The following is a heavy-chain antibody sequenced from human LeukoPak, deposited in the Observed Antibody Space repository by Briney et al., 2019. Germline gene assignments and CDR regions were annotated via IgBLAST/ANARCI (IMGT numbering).Heavy chain of an antibody. D-gene: IGHD6-19*01. J-gene: IGHJ4*02. Sequence: GASVKVPCKASGYTFTSYGISWVRQAPGQGLEWMGWISAYNGNTNYAQKLQGRVTMTTDTSTSTAYMELRSLRSDDTAVYYCARADRIAVAGTFFGYWGQGTLVTVSS. CDR2: ISAYNGNT. CDR1: GYTFTSYG. CDR3: ARADRIAVAGTFFGY. V-gene: IGHV1-18*01.